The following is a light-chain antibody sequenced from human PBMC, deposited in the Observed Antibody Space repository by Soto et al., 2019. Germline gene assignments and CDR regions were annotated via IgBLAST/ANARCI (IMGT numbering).Light chain of an antibody. CDR3: TSYTTSNTLT. V-gene: IGLV2-14*03. CDR2: DVN. Sequence: QSALTQPASVSGSPGQSITLSCTGTSRDIGAYNYVSWFQQYLGKAPKSMIYDVNNRPSGVSNRFSGSKSGNTASLTISGLQAEDEAVYYCTSYTTSNTLTLGGGTQLTVL. J-gene: IGLJ2*01. CDR1: SRDIGAYNY.